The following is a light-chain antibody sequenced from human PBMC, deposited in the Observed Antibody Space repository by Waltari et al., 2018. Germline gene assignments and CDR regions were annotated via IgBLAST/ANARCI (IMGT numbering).Light chain of an antibody. J-gene: IGLJ3*02. V-gene: IGLV2-14*01. CDR2: EVS. CDR1: DSAFGDDDS. CDR3: QVWDDTTNSGV. Sequence: QAALTQPASVSGSLGQSITISCTGTDSAFGDDDSVSWYQQIPGEALRLIIYEVSKRPTRISSRFSGSKSGNTATLTISWVEAGDEADYHCQVWDDTTNSGVFGGGTRLTVL.